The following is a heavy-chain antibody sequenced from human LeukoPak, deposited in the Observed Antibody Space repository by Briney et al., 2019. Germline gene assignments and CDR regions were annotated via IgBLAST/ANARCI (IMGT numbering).Heavy chain of an antibody. CDR3: ARVGGDDSYCTNGVCYTPRYYFDY. V-gene: IGHV4-34*01. Sequence: PSETLSLTCAVYGGSFSGYYWSWIRQPPGKGLEWIGEINHSGSTNYNPSLKSRVTISVDTSKNQFSLKLSSVTAADTAVYYCARVGGDDSYCTNGVCYTPRYYFDYWGQGTLVTVS. D-gene: IGHD2-8*01. CDR1: GGSFSGYY. CDR2: INHSGST. J-gene: IGHJ4*02.